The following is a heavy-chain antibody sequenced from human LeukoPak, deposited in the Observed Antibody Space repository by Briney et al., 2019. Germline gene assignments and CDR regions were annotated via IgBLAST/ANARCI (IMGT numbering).Heavy chain of an antibody. CDR1: GGSISSHY. J-gene: IGHJ6*03. D-gene: IGHD3-22*01. CDR3: ARVSDSSGYPPEYYYYYMDV. CDR2: TYYSGST. Sequence: SETLSLTCTVSGGSISSHYWSWIRQPPGKGLEWIGYTYYSGSTNYNPSRKSRVTISVETPNNEFSLNLSSVTAADTAVYYCARVSDSSGYPPEYYYYYMDVWGKETTVTVSS. V-gene: IGHV4-59*11.